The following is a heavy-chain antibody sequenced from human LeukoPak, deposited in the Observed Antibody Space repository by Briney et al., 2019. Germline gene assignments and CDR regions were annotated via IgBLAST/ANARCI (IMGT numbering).Heavy chain of an antibody. J-gene: IGHJ4*02. D-gene: IGHD4-17*01. V-gene: IGHV4-30-4*08. CDR1: GGSISSGDYY. Sequence: SETLSLTCTVSGGSISSGDYYWCWIRQPPGKGLEWIGYIYYSGSTYYNPSLKSRVTISVDTSKSQFSLKLSSVTAADTAVYYCATYTTVTTTWGQGTLVTVSS. CDR3: ATYTTVTTT. CDR2: IYYSGST.